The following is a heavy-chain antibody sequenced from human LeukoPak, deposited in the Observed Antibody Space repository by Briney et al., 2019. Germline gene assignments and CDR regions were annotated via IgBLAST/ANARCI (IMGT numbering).Heavy chain of an antibody. CDR3: ARTQQKYYYYYMDV. CDR1: GGSISSGSYY. J-gene: IGHJ6*03. Sequence: PSETLSLTCTVSGGSISSGSYYWSWIRQPAGKGLEWIGRIYTSGSTNYNPSLKSRVTMSVDTSKNQFSLKLSSVTAADTAVYYCARTQQKYYYYYMDVWGKGTTVTVSS. V-gene: IGHV4-61*02. CDR2: IYTSGST.